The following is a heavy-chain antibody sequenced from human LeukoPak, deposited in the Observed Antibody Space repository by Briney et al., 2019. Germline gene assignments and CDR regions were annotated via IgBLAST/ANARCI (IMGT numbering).Heavy chain of an antibody. CDR3: ATKQSSSSAYDAFDI. Sequence: SETLSLTCTVSGGSISSYYWSWIRQPPGKGLEWIGYIYASGSTNYNPSLKSRVTISVDTSKNQLSLNLRFVTAADTAVYYCATKQSSSSAYDAFDIWGQGTMVTVSS. D-gene: IGHD6-6*01. CDR1: GGSISSYY. CDR2: IYASGST. J-gene: IGHJ3*02. V-gene: IGHV4-4*09.